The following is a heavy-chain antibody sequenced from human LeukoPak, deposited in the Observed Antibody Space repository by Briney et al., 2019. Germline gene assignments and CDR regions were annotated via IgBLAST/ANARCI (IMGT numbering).Heavy chain of an antibody. Sequence: SETLSLTCTVSGDSISGYYWSWIRQPAGKGLEWIGRIYTSGGTNYNPSLKSRVTISVDKSKNQFSLKLSSVTAADTAVYYCARGEGRYSGYDSYYYYMDVWGTGTTVTVPS. CDR1: GDSISGYY. CDR3: ARGEGRYSGYDSYYYYMDV. V-gene: IGHV4-4*07. CDR2: IYTSGGT. J-gene: IGHJ6*03. D-gene: IGHD5-12*01.